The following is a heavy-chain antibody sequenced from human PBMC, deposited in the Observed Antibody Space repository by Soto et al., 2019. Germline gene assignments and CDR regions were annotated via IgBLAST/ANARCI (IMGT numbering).Heavy chain of an antibody. CDR1: GYSFTSYW. D-gene: IGHD3-3*01. CDR3: ARMTYYDFWSGFPGGYYYYYMDV. V-gene: IGHV5-51*01. J-gene: IGHJ6*03. CDR2: IYPRDSDT. Sequence: GESLKISCKGSGYSFTSYWIGWVRQMPGKGLEWMGIIYPRDSDTRYSPSFQGQVTISADKSISTAYLQWSSLKASDTAMYYCARMTYYDFWSGFPGGYYYYYMDVWGKGTTVTVSS.